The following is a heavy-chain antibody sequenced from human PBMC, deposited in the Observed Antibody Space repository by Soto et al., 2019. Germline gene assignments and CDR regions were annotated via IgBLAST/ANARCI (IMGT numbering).Heavy chain of an antibody. D-gene: IGHD5-18*01. CDR1: GFTFSSYG. CDR2: ISYDGSNK. J-gene: IGHJ4*02. Sequence: QVQLVESGGGVVQPGRSLRLSCAASGFTFSSYGMHWVRQAPGKGLEWVAVISYDGSNKYYADSVKGRFTISRDNSKNMLYLQMNSLRAEDTAVYYCAKERALGSDGYDGADYWGQGTLVTVSS. V-gene: IGHV3-30*18. CDR3: AKERALGSDGYDGADY.